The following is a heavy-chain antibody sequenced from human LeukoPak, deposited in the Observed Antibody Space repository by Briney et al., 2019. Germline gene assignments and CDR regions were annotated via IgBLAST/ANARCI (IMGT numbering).Heavy chain of an antibody. J-gene: IGHJ3*02. CDR2: ISAYNGNT. CDR3: ARDLAVPYAFDI. Sequence: ASVKVSCKASGYTFTSYGISWVRQAPGQGLEWMGWISAYNGNTNYAQKLQGRVTMTTDTSTSTAYMELRSLRSGDTAVYYCARDLAVPYAFDIWGQGTMVTVSS. CDR1: GYTFTSYG. V-gene: IGHV1-18*01. D-gene: IGHD2-2*01.